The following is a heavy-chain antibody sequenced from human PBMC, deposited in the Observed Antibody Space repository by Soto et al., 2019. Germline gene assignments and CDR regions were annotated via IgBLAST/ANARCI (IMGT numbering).Heavy chain of an antibody. D-gene: IGHD2-21*01. Sequence: QVQLRESGPGLVKPSGTLSLTCVVSGGSISTNNWWTWVRQSPGKGLEWIGEMFHSGNTNYSPSLTGRVTISVDKSKNEFSLTVNSGTAADTAVYYCAALGIRVSGGLKRIYSYTGLDVWGQGPMITVSS. V-gene: IGHV4-4*02. CDR3: AALGIRVSGGLKRIYSYTGLDV. CDR1: GGSISTNNW. CDR2: MFHSGNT. J-gene: IGHJ6*02.